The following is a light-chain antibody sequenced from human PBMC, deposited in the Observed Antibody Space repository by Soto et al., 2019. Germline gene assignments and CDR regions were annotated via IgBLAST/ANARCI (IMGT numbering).Light chain of an antibody. J-gene: IGKJ1*01. V-gene: IGKV1-5*01. CDR3: PQYHTDWT. CDR2: DDS. Sequence: DIQMTQSPSTLSPSVGDRSTTTCRASRSISNWLAWYQQKPGKAPKILIFDDSTLVRGVPSRFSGRGSGTEFTLTISSLQADDYATFYCPQYHTDWTFGQGTKVDIK. CDR1: RSISNW.